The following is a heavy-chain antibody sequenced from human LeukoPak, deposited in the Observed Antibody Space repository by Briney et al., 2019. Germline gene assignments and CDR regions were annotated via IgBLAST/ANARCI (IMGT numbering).Heavy chain of an antibody. CDR3: ATDEGYGDKYNDY. CDR2: MIPILGIA. CDR1: GGTFSSYA. J-gene: IGHJ4*02. D-gene: IGHD4/OR15-4a*01. V-gene: IGHV1-69*04. Sequence: SSVKVSCKAAGGTFSSYAISWVRQAPGQGLEWMGRMIPILGIANYAQKFQGRVTITADNSTSTAYMELRSLRSEDTAVYYCATDEGYGDKYNDYWGQGTLVTVSS.